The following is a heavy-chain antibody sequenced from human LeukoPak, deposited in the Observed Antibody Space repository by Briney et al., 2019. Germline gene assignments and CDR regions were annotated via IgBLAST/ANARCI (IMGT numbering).Heavy chain of an antibody. CDR2: MNPNCIAA. Sequence: ASVKVSCKASGYPFSIYDVNWVRQAAGQGLEWLGWMNPNCIAAGYSQKFQDRVALTMDTSTSTAYLELSSLRSEDTAVYYCARGRLSTLWGQGTLVTVSS. V-gene: IGHV1-8*01. CDR3: ARGRLSTL. CDR1: GYPFSIYD. J-gene: IGHJ4*02. D-gene: IGHD2-2*01.